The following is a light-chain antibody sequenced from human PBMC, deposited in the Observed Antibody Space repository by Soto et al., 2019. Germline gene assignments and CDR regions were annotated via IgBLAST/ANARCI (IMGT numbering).Light chain of an antibody. V-gene: IGLV2-11*01. CDR2: DVN. J-gene: IGLJ2*01. CDR3: CSYAGTYTWL. Sequence: QSALTQPRSVSGSPGQSVTISCSGSSSDVDFYNYVSWYQQHPGRAPKLIIYDVNKRPSGLPDRFSGSKSGNTASLTISGLQADDEADYYCCSYAGTYTWLFGGGTQLTVL. CDR1: SSDVDFYNY.